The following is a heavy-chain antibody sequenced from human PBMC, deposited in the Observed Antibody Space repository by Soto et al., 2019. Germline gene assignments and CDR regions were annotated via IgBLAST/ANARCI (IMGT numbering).Heavy chain of an antibody. CDR2: IYPGDSDT. J-gene: IGHJ4*02. CDR3: ARLPDYCNGGSCEPYFDY. CDR1: GYSFTSYW. D-gene: IGHD2-15*01. V-gene: IGHV5-51*01. Sequence: GESLKISCKGSGYSFTSYWIGWVRQMPGKGLEWMGIIYPGDSDTRYSPSFQGQVTISADKSISTAYLQWSSLKASDTAMYYCARLPDYCNGGSCEPYFDYWGQGTLVTVSS.